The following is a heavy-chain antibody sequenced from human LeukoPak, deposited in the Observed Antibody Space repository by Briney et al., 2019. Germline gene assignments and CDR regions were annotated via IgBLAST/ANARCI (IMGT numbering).Heavy chain of an antibody. CDR2: ISSSGSTI. CDR3: ARASGYSSSWNRYYYYGMDV. Sequence: GGSLRLSCAASGFTFSSYAMSWVRQAPGKGLEWVSYISSSGSTIYYADSVKGRFTISRDNAKNSLYLQMNSLRAEDTAVYYCARASGYSSSWNRYYYYGMDVWGQGTTVTVSS. CDR1: GFTFSSYA. D-gene: IGHD6-13*01. V-gene: IGHV3-48*04. J-gene: IGHJ6*02.